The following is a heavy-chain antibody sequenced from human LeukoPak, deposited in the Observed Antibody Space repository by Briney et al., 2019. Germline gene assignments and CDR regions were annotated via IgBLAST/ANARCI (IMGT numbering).Heavy chain of an antibody. CDR1: GGSISSYY. Sequence: PSETLSLTCTVSGGSISSYYWSWIRQPPGKGLEWIGYIYYSGSTNYNPSLKSRVTISVDTSKNQFSLKLSSVTAADTAVYYCARVYSGTYYYYMDVWGKGTTVTVSS. D-gene: IGHD1-26*01. CDR3: ARVYSGTYYYYMDV. V-gene: IGHV4-59*01. J-gene: IGHJ6*03. CDR2: IYYSGST.